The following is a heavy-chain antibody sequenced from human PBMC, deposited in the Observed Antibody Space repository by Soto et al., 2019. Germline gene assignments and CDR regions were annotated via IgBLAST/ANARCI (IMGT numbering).Heavy chain of an antibody. Sequence: EVQLVESGGGLVQPGGSLRLSCAASGFTFSSYSMNWVRQAPGKGLEWVSYISSSSSTIYYADSVKGRFTISRDNAKNSLYLQMNSLRDEDTAVYYCARDRSSIVVVPAANNWFDPWGQGTLVTVSS. CDR2: ISSSSSTI. D-gene: IGHD2-2*01. CDR3: ARDRSSIVVVPAANNWFDP. J-gene: IGHJ5*02. V-gene: IGHV3-48*02. CDR1: GFTFSSYS.